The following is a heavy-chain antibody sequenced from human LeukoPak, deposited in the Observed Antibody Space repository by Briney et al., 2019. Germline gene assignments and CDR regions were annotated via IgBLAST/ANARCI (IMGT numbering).Heavy chain of an antibody. J-gene: IGHJ4*02. CDR3: VRSSGGKGGPGIRYFDY. V-gene: IGHV3-53*01. Sequence: GGSLRLSCAASRFNVSSNYIHWVRQAPGKGLEWISVSYTGGSAYYAESVKGRFTISRDNFKNAFYLQMKSLSAGDTAVYYCVRSSGGKGGPGIRYFDYWGQGTLVTVSS. CDR2: SYTGGSA. D-gene: IGHD4-23*01. CDR1: RFNVSSNY.